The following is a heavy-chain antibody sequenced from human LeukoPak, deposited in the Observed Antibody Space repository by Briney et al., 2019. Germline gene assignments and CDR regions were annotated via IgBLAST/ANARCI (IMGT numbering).Heavy chain of an antibody. D-gene: IGHD6-6*01. J-gene: IGHJ4*02. V-gene: IGHV3-53*01. CDR3: ARGGAARSAGH. CDR2: IYSGGDT. Sequence: GGSLRLSCAASGFAVSSNYVSWVRQAPGKGLEWVSVIYSGGDTYYADSVKGRFTLSRDNSKNLLYLQMNSLRAEDTAVYYCARGGAARSAGHWGQGTLVTVSS. CDR1: GFAVSSNY.